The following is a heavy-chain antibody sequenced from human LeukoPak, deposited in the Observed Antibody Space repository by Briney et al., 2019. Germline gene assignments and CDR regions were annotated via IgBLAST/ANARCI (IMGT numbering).Heavy chain of an antibody. Sequence: ASVKVSCKASGYTFTSYGISWVRQAPGQGLEWMGWISAYNGNTNYAQKLQGRVTMTTDTSTSTAYMELRSLRSDDTAVYYCASVNHLYGSGSPRDGMDVWGQGTTVTVSS. CDR3: ASVNHLYGSGSPRDGMDV. CDR2: ISAYNGNT. J-gene: IGHJ6*02. D-gene: IGHD3-10*01. V-gene: IGHV1-18*01. CDR1: GYTFTSYG.